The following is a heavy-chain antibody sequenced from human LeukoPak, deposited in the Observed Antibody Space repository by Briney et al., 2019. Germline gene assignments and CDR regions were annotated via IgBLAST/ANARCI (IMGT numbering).Heavy chain of an antibody. CDR2: INPNSGGT. J-gene: IGHJ4*02. Sequence: ASEKVSCKASGYTFTGYYMHWVRQAPGQGLEWMGWINPNSGGTNYAQKFQGRVTMTRDTSISTAYMELSRLRSDDTAVYYCARDKSMVRGVTTLYYFDYWGQGTLVTVSS. CDR1: GYTFTGYY. V-gene: IGHV1-2*02. CDR3: ARDKSMVRGVTTLYYFDY. D-gene: IGHD3-10*01.